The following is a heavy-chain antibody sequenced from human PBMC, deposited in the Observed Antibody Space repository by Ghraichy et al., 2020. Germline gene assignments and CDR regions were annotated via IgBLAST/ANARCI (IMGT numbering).Heavy chain of an antibody. CDR3: AKDIAVAGGLFDY. Sequence: GGSLRLSCAASGFTFSSYGMHWVRQAPGKGLEWVAVISYDGSNKYYADSVKGRFTISRDNSKNTLYLQMNSLRAEDTAVYYCAKDIAVAGGLFDYWGQGTLVTVSS. J-gene: IGHJ4*02. D-gene: IGHD6-19*01. V-gene: IGHV3-30*18. CDR1: GFTFSSYG. CDR2: ISYDGSNK.